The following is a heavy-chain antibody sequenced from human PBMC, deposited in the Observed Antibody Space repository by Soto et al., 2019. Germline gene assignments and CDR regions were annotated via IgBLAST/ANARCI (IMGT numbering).Heavy chain of an antibody. D-gene: IGHD1-1*01. V-gene: IGHV4-59*01. CDR2: IYYSGST. CDR3: ASGRAVQENPIYYYYYGMDV. Sequence: SETLSLTCTVSGGSISSYYWSWIRQPPGKGLEWIGYIYYSGSTNYNPSLKSRVTISVDTSKNQFSLKLSSVTAADTAVYYCASGRAVQENPIYYYYYGMDVWGQGTTVTVSS. J-gene: IGHJ6*02. CDR1: GGSISSYY.